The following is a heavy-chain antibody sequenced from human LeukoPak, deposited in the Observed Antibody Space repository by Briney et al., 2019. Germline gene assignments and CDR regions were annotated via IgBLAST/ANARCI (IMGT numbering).Heavy chain of an antibody. D-gene: IGHD3-22*01. CDR2: ISVMSNYI. Sequence: GESLKISCVASGYTFSSFSINWVRQAPGKGPEWVSSISVMSNYIYYADSVRGRFSISRDDARDSLFLQMNSLRAEDTAVYYCVRLRRNSDTSGYYYYYDFWGQGTLVTVSS. CDR3: VRLRRNSDTSGYYYYYDF. J-gene: IGHJ4*02. V-gene: IGHV3-21*01. CDR1: GYTFSSFS.